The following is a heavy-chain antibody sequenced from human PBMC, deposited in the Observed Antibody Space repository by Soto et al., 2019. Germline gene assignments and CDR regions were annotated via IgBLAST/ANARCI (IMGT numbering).Heavy chain of an antibody. CDR2: ISSSGSTI. D-gene: IGHD6-25*01. CDR1: VFTFSSYE. V-gene: IGHV3-48*03. CDR3: ARDHKGGSHYYGMDV. J-gene: IGHJ6*02. Sequence: PVGSLRLSCAASVFTFSSYEMNCVRHAPGKWLEWVSYISSSGSTIYYADSVKGRFTISRDNAKNSLYLQMNSLRAEDTAVYYCARDHKGGSHYYGMDVGGHGTTVPVS.